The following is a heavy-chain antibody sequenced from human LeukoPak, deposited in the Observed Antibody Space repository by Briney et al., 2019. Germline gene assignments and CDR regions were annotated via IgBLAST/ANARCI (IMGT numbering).Heavy chain of an antibody. J-gene: IGHJ4*02. V-gene: IGHV4-38-2*01. CDR1: GYSISSGYY. CDR3: ASDSSGWYLGAPFDY. Sequence: SETLSLTCAVSGYSISSGYYWGWIRQPPGKGLEWVGSIYHSGSTYYNPSLKSRVTISVDTSKNQFSLKLSSVTAADTAVYYCASDSSGWYLGAPFDYWGQGTLVTVSS. D-gene: IGHD6-19*01. CDR2: IYHSGST.